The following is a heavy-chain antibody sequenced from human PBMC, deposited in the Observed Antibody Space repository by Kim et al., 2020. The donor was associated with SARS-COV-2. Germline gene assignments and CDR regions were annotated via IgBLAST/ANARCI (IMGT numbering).Heavy chain of an antibody. Sequence: YQDPVKGRFTISRDNSKSTLYLQMNSLRAEDTAVYYCARDSLGGYYGMDVWGQGTTVTVSS. CDR3: ARDSLGGYYGMDV. V-gene: IGHV3-53*01. J-gene: IGHJ6*02.